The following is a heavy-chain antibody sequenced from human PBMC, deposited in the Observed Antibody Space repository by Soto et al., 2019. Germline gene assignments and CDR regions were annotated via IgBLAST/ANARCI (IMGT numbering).Heavy chain of an antibody. J-gene: IGHJ6*02. Sequence: GASVKVSCKASGYTFGGYSITWVRQAPGQGLEWMGRISGYNGNTNYARTLRGRLTLTTDTSTSTAYMELRSLTSDDTAVYYCARDVFCGGAPACPDMDVWGQGTTVTVP. D-gene: IGHD2-21*01. CDR2: ISGYNGNT. V-gene: IGHV1-18*04. CDR3: ARDVFCGGAPACPDMDV. CDR1: GYTFGGYS.